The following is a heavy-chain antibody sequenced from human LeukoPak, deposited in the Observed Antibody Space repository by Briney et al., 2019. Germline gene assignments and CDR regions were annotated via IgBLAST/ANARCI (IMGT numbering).Heavy chain of an antibody. CDR2: ISYDGGNK. CDR1: GFTFSSYG. J-gene: IGHJ6*03. Sequence: GGSLRLSCAASGFTFSSYGMHWVRQAPGKGLEWVAVISYDGGNKYYADSVKGRFTISRDNSKNTLYLQVNSLRAEDTAVYYCAKDRATLGYYYMDVWGKGTTVTVSS. D-gene: IGHD3-16*01. V-gene: IGHV3-30*18. CDR3: AKDRATLGYYYMDV.